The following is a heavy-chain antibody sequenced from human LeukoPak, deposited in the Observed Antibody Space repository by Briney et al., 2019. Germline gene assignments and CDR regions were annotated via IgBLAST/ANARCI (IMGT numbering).Heavy chain of an antibody. Sequence: HPGGSLRLSCEASGFTFGSHVMYWVRQAPGKGLEWLADIFDSGGRPHDADSVKGPFTISRDNSRNTVYMQTNSLRADDTAVYYCRKTTVGYSSGQKPAWAVDYWGQGTLVTASS. CDR2: IFDSGGRP. D-gene: IGHD5-18*01. CDR1: GFTFGSHV. CDR3: RKTTVGYSSGQKPAWAVDY. J-gene: IGHJ4*02. V-gene: IGHV3-23*01.